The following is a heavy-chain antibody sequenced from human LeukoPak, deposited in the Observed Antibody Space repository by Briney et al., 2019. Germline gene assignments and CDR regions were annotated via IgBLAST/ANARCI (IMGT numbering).Heavy chain of an antibody. J-gene: IGHJ4*02. CDR1: GFSFKDYY. V-gene: IGHV3-11*01. CDR3: ARGPRILAAGSYYFDY. D-gene: IGHD6-13*01. CDR2: INVNGGAM. Sequence: PGGSLRLSCAASGFSFKDYYFSWIRQAPGKGLEGVSFINVNGGAMYYADFVKGRVTISRDSAKSSLYLEMNSLRVEDTAVYYCARGPRILAAGSYYFDYWGQGSLVTVSS.